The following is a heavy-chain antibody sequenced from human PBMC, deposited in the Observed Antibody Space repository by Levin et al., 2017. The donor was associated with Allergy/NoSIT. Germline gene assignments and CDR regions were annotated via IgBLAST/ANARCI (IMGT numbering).Heavy chain of an antibody. Sequence: GESLKISCQASGYTFTSYDINWVRQATGQGLEWMGWMNPNSGNTGYAQKFQGRVTMTRNTSISTAYMELSSLTSDDTAVYYCARRIVAGGTPMGYWGQGTLVTVSS. J-gene: IGHJ4*02. CDR3: ARRIVAGGTPMGY. CDR2: MNPNSGNT. D-gene: IGHD6-13*01. V-gene: IGHV1-8*01. CDR1: GYTFTSYD.